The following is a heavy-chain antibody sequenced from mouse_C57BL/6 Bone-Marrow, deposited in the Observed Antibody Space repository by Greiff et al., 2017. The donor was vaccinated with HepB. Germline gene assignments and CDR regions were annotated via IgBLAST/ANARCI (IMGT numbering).Heavy chain of an antibody. V-gene: IGHV1-15*01. CDR2: IDPETGGT. D-gene: IGHD4-1*01. CDR3: TELGQDYYAMDY. J-gene: IGHJ4*01. CDR1: GYTFTDYE. Sequence: LESGAELVRPGASVTLSCKASGYTFTDYEMHWVKQTPVHGLEWIGAIDPETGGTAYNQKFKGKAILTADKSSSTAYMELRSLTSEDSAVYYCTELGQDYYAMDYWGQGTSVTVSS.